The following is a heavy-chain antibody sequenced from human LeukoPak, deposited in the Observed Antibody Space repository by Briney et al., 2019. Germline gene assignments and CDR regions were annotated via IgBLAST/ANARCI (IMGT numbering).Heavy chain of an antibody. V-gene: IGHV1-2*02. CDR2: INPNSAGT. Sequence: ASVKVSCKASGYTFTDYYRHWVRQAPGQGLEWMGWINPNSAGTNYAQKFEGRVTMTRDTSISTAYMELSRLRSDDTAVYYCAREDSGWYVDYWGQGTLVTVSS. CDR1: GYTFTDYY. D-gene: IGHD6-19*01. J-gene: IGHJ4*02. CDR3: AREDSGWYVDY.